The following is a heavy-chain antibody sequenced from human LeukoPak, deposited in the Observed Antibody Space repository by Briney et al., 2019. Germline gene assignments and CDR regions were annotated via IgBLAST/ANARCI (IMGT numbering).Heavy chain of an antibody. D-gene: IGHD3-3*01. Sequence: PGRSLRLSCAASGFTFSSYAMHWVRQAPGKGLEWVAVISYDGSNKYYADSVKGRFTISRDNSKNTLYLQMNSLRAEDTAVYYCAGDLPLPYYDFWSGYYSYYYYYGMDVWGQGTTVTVSS. CDR3: AGDLPLPYYDFWSGYYSYYYYYGMDV. CDR1: GFTFSSYA. V-gene: IGHV3-30-3*01. CDR2: ISYDGSNK. J-gene: IGHJ6*02.